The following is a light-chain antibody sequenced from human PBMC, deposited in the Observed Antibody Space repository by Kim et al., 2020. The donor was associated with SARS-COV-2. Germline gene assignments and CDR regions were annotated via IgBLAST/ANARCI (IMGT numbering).Light chain of an antibody. CDR1: SSNIGTFT. CDR2: SNN. J-gene: IGLJ1*01. Sequence: GQRVTISSSGSSSNIGTFTVNWYQQVPGTTPKLLVNSNNQRPSGVPDRFSASKSGTSASLAISGLQSEDEAEYYCAAWDDSLTGYVFGPGTKVTVL. CDR3: AAWDDSLTGYV. V-gene: IGLV1-44*01.